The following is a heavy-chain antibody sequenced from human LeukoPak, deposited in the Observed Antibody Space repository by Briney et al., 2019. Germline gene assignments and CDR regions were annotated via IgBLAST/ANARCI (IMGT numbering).Heavy chain of an antibody. V-gene: IGHV3-7*04. CDR2: IKQDGSEI. CDR3: ARAYHYDSGGYPHYFDY. CDR1: GFTFNNYW. J-gene: IGHJ4*02. Sequence: PGGSLRLSCAASGFTFNNYWMSWVRQTPGKGLEWVANIKQDGSEIYYVDSVKGRFTISRDNAKSSLYLQMNSLGAEDTAVYYCARAYHYDSGGYPHYFDYWGQGALVTVSS. D-gene: IGHD3-22*01.